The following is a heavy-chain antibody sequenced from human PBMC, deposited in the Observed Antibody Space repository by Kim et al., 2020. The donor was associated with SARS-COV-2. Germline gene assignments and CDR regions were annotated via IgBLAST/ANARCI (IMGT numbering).Heavy chain of an antibody. CDR1: GYTFTSYG. V-gene: IGHV1-18*01. CDR3: AREVVTMVRGVIDNWFDP. D-gene: IGHD3-10*01. CDR2: ISAYNGNT. J-gene: IGHJ5*02. Sequence: ASVKVSCKASGYTFTSYGISWVRQAPGQGLEWMGWISAYNGNTNYAQKLQGRVTMTTDTSTSTAYMELRSLRSDDTAVYYCAREVVTMVRGVIDNWFDPWGQGTLVTVSS.